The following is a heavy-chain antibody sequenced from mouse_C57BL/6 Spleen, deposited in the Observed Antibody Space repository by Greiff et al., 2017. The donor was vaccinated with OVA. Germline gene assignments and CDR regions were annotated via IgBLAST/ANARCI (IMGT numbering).Heavy chain of an antibody. J-gene: IGHJ4*01. Sequence: VQLVESGAELVKPGASVKLSCKASGYTFTEYTIHWVKQRSGQGLEWIGWFYPGSGSIKYNEKFKDKATLTADKSSSTVYMELSRLTSEDSAVYFCARHEDGNYYGHYAMDYWGQGTSVTVSS. D-gene: IGHD1-1*01. CDR3: ARHEDGNYYGHYAMDY. CDR1: GYTFTEYT. V-gene: IGHV1-62-2*01. CDR2: FYPGSGSI.